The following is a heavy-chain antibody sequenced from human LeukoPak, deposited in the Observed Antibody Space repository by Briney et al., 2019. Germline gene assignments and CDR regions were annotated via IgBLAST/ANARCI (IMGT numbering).Heavy chain of an antibody. V-gene: IGHV1-46*01. CDR3: ARDPGYYDSSGYYVPYDFDY. D-gene: IGHD3-22*01. CDR1: GYTFTSYY. Sequence: ASVKVSCKASGYTFTSYYMHWVRQAPGQGLEWMGMINPSGGSTSYAQKFQGRVTMTRDTSTSTVYMELSSLRSEDTAVYYCARDPGYYDSSGYYVPYDFDYWGQGTLVTVSS. J-gene: IGHJ4*02. CDR2: INPSGGST.